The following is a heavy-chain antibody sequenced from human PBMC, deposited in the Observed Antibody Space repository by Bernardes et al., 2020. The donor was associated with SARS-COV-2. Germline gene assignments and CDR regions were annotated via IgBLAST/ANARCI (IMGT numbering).Heavy chain of an antibody. V-gene: IGHV4-34*01. CDR3: ARAGAWFDP. CDR1: GGSFSGYY. Sequence: SETLSLTCAVSGGSFSGYYWSWIRQPPGKGLEWIGEINHSGSTNYNPSLKSRVTISVDTSKNQFSLKLSSVTAADTAVYYCARAGAWFDPWGQGTLVTVSS. J-gene: IGHJ5*02. D-gene: IGHD2-8*02. CDR2: INHSGST.